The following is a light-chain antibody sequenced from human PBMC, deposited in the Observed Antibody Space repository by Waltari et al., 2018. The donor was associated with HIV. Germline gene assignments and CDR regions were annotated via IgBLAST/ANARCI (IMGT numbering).Light chain of an antibody. V-gene: IGLV2-23*02. CDR2: EVT. Sequence: QSALTQPASVSGSPGQSITISCTGASSCVGSYNLVSWHQQHPGKAPKLMIYEVTKRPSGVSNRFSGSKSGNTASLTISGLQAEDEADYYCCSYAGSTTFLYVFGSGTKVTVL. CDR1: SSCVGSYNL. CDR3: CSYAGSTTFLYV. J-gene: IGLJ1*01.